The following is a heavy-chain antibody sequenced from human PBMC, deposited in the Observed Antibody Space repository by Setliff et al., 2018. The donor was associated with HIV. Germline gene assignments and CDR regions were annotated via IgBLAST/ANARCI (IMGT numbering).Heavy chain of an antibody. CDR1: GFTFSSYW. V-gene: IGHV3-74*01. CDR3: AQDYTATFWEYNWFDP. D-gene: IGHD2-15*01. CDR2: INSDGSST. Sequence: GGSLRLSCAASGFTFSSYWMHWVRQAPGKGLVWVSRINSDGSSTSYADSVKGRFTISRDNAKNSLYLQMNNLRAEDTALYFCAQDYTATFWEYNWFDPWGQGTLVTVSS. J-gene: IGHJ5*02.